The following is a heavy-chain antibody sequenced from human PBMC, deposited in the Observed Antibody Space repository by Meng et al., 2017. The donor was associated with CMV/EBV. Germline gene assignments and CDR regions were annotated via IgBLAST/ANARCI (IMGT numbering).Heavy chain of an antibody. CDR3: ARVRSEVGALWGLWTSFDP. V-gene: IGHV1-69*02. J-gene: IGHJ5*02. CDR1: RGTLSSYT. CDR2: IIPILGIA. D-gene: IGHD1-26*01. Sequence: SSVPVSCKPSRGTLSSYTISWVRQAPGQGLEWMGRIIPILGIANYAQKSQGRVTITADKSTSTAYMELSSLRSEDTAVYYCARVRSEVGALWGLWTSFDPWGQGTLVTVSS.